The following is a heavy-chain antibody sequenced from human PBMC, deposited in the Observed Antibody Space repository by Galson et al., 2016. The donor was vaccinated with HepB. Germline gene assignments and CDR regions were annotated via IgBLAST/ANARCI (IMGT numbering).Heavy chain of an antibody. J-gene: IGHJ4*02. D-gene: IGHD3-22*01. Sequence: SETLSLTCSISGDSMNTGTYYWGWVRQPPGKGLEWIGSIYYSGSTYYNPSLESRVTISVNTSKNQFSLKLTSVAAADTAVYYCARHIRSGFTMILMIIKGFDYWGQGALVTVSS. CDR3: ARHIRSGFTMILMIIKGFDY. V-gene: IGHV4-39*01. CDR1: GDSMNTGTYY. CDR2: IYYSGST.